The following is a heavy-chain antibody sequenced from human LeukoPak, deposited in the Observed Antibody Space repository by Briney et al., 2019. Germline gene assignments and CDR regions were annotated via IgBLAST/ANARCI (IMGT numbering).Heavy chain of an antibody. CDR2: IKRKTSGGAI. D-gene: IGHD1-26*01. V-gene: IGHV3-15*01. CDR1: GFTFSDAS. CDR3: TTVGELGGAFAI. J-gene: IGHJ3*02. Sequence: GGSLRLSCAASGFTFSDASMIWVRQAPGKGLEWVGRIKRKTSGGAIEYAAPVKGRFSISRDDSNNTLNLQMNSLKTEDTAVYYCTTVGELGGAFAIWGQGTMVTVSS.